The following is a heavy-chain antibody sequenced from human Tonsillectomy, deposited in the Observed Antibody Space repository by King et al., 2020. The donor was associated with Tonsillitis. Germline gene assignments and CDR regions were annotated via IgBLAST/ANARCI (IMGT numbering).Heavy chain of an antibody. CDR3: AKDTHKVGYCSGGTCFYYSGMDV. V-gene: IGHV3-9*01. CDR2: INWNSGAI. D-gene: IGHD2-15*01. CDR1: GFTFDDYA. Sequence: VQLVESGGGLVQPGRSLRLSCAASGFTFDDYAMHWVRQAPGKGLEWVSGINWNSGAIDYADSVKGRFTISRDNAKNSLYLQMNSLRTEDTALYYCAKDTHKVGYCSGGTCFYYSGMDVWGQGTTVTVSS. J-gene: IGHJ6*02.